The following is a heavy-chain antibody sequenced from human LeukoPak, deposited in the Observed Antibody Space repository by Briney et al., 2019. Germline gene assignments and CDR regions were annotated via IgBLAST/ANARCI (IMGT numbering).Heavy chain of an antibody. CDR2: TYFRSKWYY. Sequence: SQTLSLTCAISGDSVSSDSAAWNWIRQSPSRGLKWLARTYFRSKWYYDYALAVKGRITINPDTSKNQFSLQLGSVTPEDTAVYFCARDPVGGSTIFDSWGQGTLVTVSS. CDR3: ARDPVGGSTIFDS. J-gene: IGHJ4*02. V-gene: IGHV6-1*01. D-gene: IGHD1-26*01. CDR1: GDSVSSDSAA.